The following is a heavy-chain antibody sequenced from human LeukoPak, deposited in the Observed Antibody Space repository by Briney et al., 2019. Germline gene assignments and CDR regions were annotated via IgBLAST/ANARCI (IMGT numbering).Heavy chain of an antibody. CDR1: GFTFDDYT. J-gene: IGHJ4*02. Sequence: GGSLRLSCAASGFTFDDYTMHWVRQAPGKGLEWVSLISWDGGSTYYADSVKGRFTISRDNAKNSLYLQMNSLRAEDTAVYYCARDREGWELPTHTLGYWGQGTLVTVSS. V-gene: IGHV3-43*01. CDR3: ARDREGWELPTHTLGY. D-gene: IGHD1-26*01. CDR2: ISWDGGST.